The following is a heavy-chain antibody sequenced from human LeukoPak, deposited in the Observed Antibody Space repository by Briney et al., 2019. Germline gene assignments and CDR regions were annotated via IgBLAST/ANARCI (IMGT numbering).Heavy chain of an antibody. V-gene: IGHV3-23*01. CDR1: GFNFRNYG. Sequence: PGGSLRLSCVASGFNFRNYGMNWVRQAPGKGLEWVAAVSDDGDKTYYGDSVKGRFTVSRDNSKNTLYLQMSSLRAEDTAVYYCAKDSAFGGEDSWGQGTLVTVSS. CDR2: VSDDGDKT. J-gene: IGHJ4*02. D-gene: IGHD3-16*01. CDR3: AKDSAFGGEDS.